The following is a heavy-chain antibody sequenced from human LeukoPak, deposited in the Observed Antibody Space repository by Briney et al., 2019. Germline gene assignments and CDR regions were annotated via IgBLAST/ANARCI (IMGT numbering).Heavy chain of an antibody. V-gene: IGHV3-7*01. D-gene: IGHD2-15*01. J-gene: IGHJ4*02. Sequence: GGSLRLSCAPSGFSFSTYWMSWVRQAPGKGLEWVANIKEDGSQKYYVDSVKGRFTIFRDNAKNSLSLQMNSLRVEDTAVYYCARARICGGSSCYSRGFDYWGQGTLVTVSS. CDR2: IKEDGSQK. CDR1: GFSFSTYW. CDR3: ARARICGGSSCYSRGFDY.